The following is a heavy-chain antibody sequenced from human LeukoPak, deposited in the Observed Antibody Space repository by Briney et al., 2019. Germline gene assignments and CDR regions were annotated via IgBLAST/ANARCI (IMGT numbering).Heavy chain of an antibody. Sequence: GGSLRLSCAASGFTFSSYWMHWVRQAPGKGLVWVSRINTDGSSTSYADSVKGRFTISRDNAKNTLYLQMNSLRAEDTAVYYCARGGYSYVGRWFDPWGQGTLVTVSS. D-gene: IGHD5-18*01. CDR3: ARGGYSYVGRWFDP. CDR2: INTDGSST. V-gene: IGHV3-74*01. J-gene: IGHJ5*02. CDR1: GFTFSSYW.